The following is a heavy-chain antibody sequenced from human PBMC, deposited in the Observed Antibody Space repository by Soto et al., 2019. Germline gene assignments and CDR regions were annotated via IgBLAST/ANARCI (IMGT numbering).Heavy chain of an antibody. J-gene: IGHJ4*02. CDR1: GYSFTNYW. D-gene: IGHD2-15*01. CDR2: VFPADSAT. CDR3: ARRRLYCSGGSCYGTTDLDY. V-gene: IGHV5-51*01. Sequence: DVQLVPSGAEVRKPGESLPISCKASGYSFTNYWVAWVRQMPGKGLEWMRIVFPADSATSYSPSFQGQVTFSADQSTSTAFLQWSSLRASDTAVYYCARRRLYCSGGSCYGTTDLDYWGQGTKVTVSS.